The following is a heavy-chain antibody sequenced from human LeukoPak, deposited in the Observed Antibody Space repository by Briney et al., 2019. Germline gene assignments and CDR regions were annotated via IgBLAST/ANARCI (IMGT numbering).Heavy chain of an antibody. J-gene: IGHJ4*02. V-gene: IGHV4-59*01. Sequence: SETLSLTCTVSGGSISSYYWSWIRQPPGKGLEWIGYIYYSGSTNYNPSLKSRVTISVETSKNQFSLKLSSVTAADKAVYYCARNIDDSSGYGFDYWGQGTLVTVSS. CDR3: ARNIDDSSGYGFDY. D-gene: IGHD3-22*01. CDR2: IYYSGST. CDR1: GGSISSYY.